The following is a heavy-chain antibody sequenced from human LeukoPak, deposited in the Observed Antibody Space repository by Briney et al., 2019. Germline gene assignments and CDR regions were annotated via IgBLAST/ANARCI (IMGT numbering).Heavy chain of an antibody. Sequence: PGVSLRLSCAASGFTFSNAWMSWVRQAPGKGLEWVGRIKSKTDGGTTDYAAPVKGRFTISRDDSKNTLYLQMNSLKTEDTAVYYCTTDLPYDSSGYQPWGQGTLVTVSS. CDR2: IKSKTDGGTT. CDR3: TTDLPYDSSGYQP. V-gene: IGHV3-15*01. D-gene: IGHD3-22*01. J-gene: IGHJ5*02. CDR1: GFTFSNAW.